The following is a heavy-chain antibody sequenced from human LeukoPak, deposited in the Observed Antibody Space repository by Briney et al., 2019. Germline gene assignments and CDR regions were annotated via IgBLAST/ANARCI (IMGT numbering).Heavy chain of an antibody. CDR1: GFTLSSYS. CDR2: ISSSSSYI. V-gene: IGHV3-21*01. Sequence: GGSLRLSCAAFGFTLSSYSMNWVRQAPGKGLEWVSSISSSSSYIYFADSVKGRFTISRDNSKNTLSLQMNSLRSEDTAVYYCAKDPRKVRVSVVPAARYMDVWGKGTTVTISS. J-gene: IGHJ6*03. D-gene: IGHD2-2*01. CDR3: AKDPRKVRVSVVPAARYMDV.